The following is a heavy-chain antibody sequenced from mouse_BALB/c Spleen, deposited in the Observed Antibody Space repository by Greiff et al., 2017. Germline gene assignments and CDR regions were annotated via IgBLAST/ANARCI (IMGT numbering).Heavy chain of an antibody. CDR3: ARGDYGSSYRFAY. D-gene: IGHD1-1*01. CDR2: ISYSGST. J-gene: IGHJ3*01. V-gene: IGHV3-2*02. Sequence: DVQLQESGPGLVKPSQSLSLTCTVTGYSITSDYAWNWIRQFPGNKLEWMGYISYSGSTSYNPSLKSRISITRDTSKNQFFLQLNSVTTEDTATYYCARGDYGSSYRFAYWGQGTLVTVSA. CDR1: GYSITSDYA.